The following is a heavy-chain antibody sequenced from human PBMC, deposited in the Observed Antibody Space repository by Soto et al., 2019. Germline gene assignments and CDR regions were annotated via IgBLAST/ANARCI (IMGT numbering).Heavy chain of an antibody. CDR2: ISGSGGST. Sequence: GGSLRLSCAASGFTFSSYAMSWVRQAPGKGLEWVSAISGSGGSTYYADSVKGRFTISRDNSKNTLYLQMNSLRAEDTAVYYCAKGEHYDILTGRDFSAWGQGTLVTVSS. J-gene: IGHJ4*02. V-gene: IGHV3-23*01. CDR1: GFTFSSYA. D-gene: IGHD3-9*01. CDR3: AKGEHYDILTGRDFSA.